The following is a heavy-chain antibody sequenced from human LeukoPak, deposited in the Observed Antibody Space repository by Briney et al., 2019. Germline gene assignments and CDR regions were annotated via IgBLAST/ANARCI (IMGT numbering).Heavy chain of an antibody. J-gene: IGHJ6*03. V-gene: IGHV3-21*01. CDR1: GFTFSTFS. D-gene: IGHD6-6*01. CDR3: AFVPRAYYYYMDV. Sequence: GGSLRLSCAGSGFTFSTFSFNWVRQAPGKGLEWVSSISSGSAHIYYADSVRGRFTISRDNAKNSLFLQMNSLRAEDTAIYYCAFVPRAYYYYMDVWGKGTTVTVSS. CDR2: ISSGSAHI.